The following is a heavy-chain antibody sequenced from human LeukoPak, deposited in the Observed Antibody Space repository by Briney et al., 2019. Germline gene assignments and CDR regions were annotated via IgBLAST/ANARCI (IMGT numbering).Heavy chain of an antibody. D-gene: IGHD2-15*01. CDR1: GFTFSSYA. Sequence: GGSLRLSCAASGFTFSSYAMSWVRQAPGKGLEWVSVTSGSGGSTYYADSVKGRFTISRDNSKNTLYLQMNSRRAEDTAVYYCAKHGGGGSCYPRCGMDVWGQGTTVTVSS. V-gene: IGHV3-23*01. J-gene: IGHJ6*02. CDR3: AKHGGGGSCYPRCGMDV. CDR2: TSGSGGST.